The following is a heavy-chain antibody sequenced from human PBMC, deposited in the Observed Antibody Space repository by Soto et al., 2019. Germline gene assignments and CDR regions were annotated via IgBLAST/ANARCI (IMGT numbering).Heavy chain of an antibody. Sequence: KPSETLSLTCTVSGGSISSYYWSWIRQPPGKGLEWIGYIYYSGSTNYNPSLKSRVTISVDTSKNQFSLKLSSVTAADTAVCYCAREVDTAMVRGYFDYWGQGTLVTVSS. CDR3: AREVDTAMVRGYFDY. CDR2: IYYSGST. V-gene: IGHV4-59*01. CDR1: GGSISSYY. D-gene: IGHD5-18*01. J-gene: IGHJ4*02.